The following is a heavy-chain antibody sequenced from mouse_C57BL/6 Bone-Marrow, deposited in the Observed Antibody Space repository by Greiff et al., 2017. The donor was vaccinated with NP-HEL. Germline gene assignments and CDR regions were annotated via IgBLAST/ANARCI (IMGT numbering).Heavy chain of an antibody. CDR1: GYTFTDYY. CDR2: INPYNGGT. CDR3: ESWGTTVIGVGYAMDY. D-gene: IGHD1-1*01. V-gene: IGHV1-19*01. J-gene: IGHJ4*01. Sequence: EVQLQQSGPVLVKPGASVKMSCKASGYTFTDYYMNWVKQSHGKSLEWIGVINPYNGGTSYNQKFKGKATLTVDKSYSTAYMEINSLTSEDSAVYYCESWGTTVIGVGYAMDYWGQGTSVTVSS.